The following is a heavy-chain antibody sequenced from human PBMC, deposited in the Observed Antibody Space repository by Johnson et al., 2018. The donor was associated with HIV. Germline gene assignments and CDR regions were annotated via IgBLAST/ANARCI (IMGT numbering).Heavy chain of an antibody. CDR1: GFSFSTYG. V-gene: IGHV3-30*02. CDR3: ARGTLAAFDI. Sequence: QVQLVESGGGVVQPGGSLRLSCAASGFSFSTYGLHWVRQAPGKGLKWVSFIRYDGSEKYFADSVKGRFTISRDNSKNTLYLQMSSLRLEDTALYYCARGTLAAFDIWGQGTMVNVSS. D-gene: IGHD2-2*01. CDR2: IRYDGSEK. J-gene: IGHJ3*02.